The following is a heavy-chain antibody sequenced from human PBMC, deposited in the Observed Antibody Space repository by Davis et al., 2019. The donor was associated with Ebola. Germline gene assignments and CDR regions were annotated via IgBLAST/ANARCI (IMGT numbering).Heavy chain of an antibody. V-gene: IGHV1-46*01. CDR2: INPSGGST. CDR1: GYTFTSYY. D-gene: IGHD2-2*03. J-gene: IGHJ6*02. Sequence: ASVKVSCKASGYTFTSYYMHWVRQAPGQGLEWMGIINPSGGSTSYAQKFQGRVTMTRDTSTSTVYMELRSLRSDDTAVYYCARDGYCSSTSCYWYYYYYGMDVWGQGTTVTVSS. CDR3: ARDGYCSSTSCYWYYYYYGMDV.